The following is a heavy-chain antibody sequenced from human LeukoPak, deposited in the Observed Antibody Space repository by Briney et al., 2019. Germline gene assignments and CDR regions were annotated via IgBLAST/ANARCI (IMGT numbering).Heavy chain of an antibody. V-gene: IGHV4-59*08. Sequence: KSSETLSLTCTVSSGFISSNYWGWIRQPPGKGLEWIGYFYYGGSTTYNPSLKSRVSISVDTSKNQFSLNLRSVTAADTAVYYCARVYGGSVDYWGQGTLVTVSS. CDR2: FYYGGST. D-gene: IGHD3-3*01. J-gene: IGHJ4*02. CDR1: SGFISSNY. CDR3: ARVYGGSVDY.